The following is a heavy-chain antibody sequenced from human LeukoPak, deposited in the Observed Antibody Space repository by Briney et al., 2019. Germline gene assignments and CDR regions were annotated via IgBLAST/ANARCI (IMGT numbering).Heavy chain of an antibody. CDR1: GGTFSSYA. V-gene: IGHV1-69*01. CDR2: IIPIFGTA. D-gene: IGHD3-9*01. Sequence: SVKVSCKASGGTFSSYAISWVRQAPGQGLEWMGGIIPIFGTANYAQKFQGRVTITADESTSTAYMELSSLRSEDTAVYYCARSRQLRYFDWFWFDPWGQGTLVTVSS. J-gene: IGHJ5*02. CDR3: ARSRQLRYFDWFWFDP.